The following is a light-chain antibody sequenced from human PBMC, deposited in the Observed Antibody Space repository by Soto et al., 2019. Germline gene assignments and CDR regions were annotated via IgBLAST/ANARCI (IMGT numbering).Light chain of an antibody. Sequence: QSVLIQPASVSGSPGHSITISCTGSSSDVGSYNYVSWYQQHPGKALKVLIYEVSNRPSGVSNRISASKSGNTASLTISGLQAEDEADYYCSSYTSDSPLYVFGTGTKVTVL. V-gene: IGLV2-14*01. CDR3: SSYTSDSPLYV. CDR2: EVS. J-gene: IGLJ1*01. CDR1: SSDVGSYNY.